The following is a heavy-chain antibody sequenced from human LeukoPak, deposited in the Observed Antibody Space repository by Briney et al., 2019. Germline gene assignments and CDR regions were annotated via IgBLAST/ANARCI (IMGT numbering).Heavy chain of an antibody. CDR1: GGTFSSYA. J-gene: IGHJ6*04. D-gene: IGHD5-12*01. V-gene: IGHV1-69*06. CDR3: AEGGYDYYYYYGMDV. CDR2: IIPIFGTA. Sequence: SVKVSCKASGGTFSSYAISWVRQAPGQGLEWMGGIIPIFGTANYAQKFQGRVTITADKSTSTAYMELSSLRSEDTAVYYCAEGGYDYYYYYGMDVWGKRTTVTVSS.